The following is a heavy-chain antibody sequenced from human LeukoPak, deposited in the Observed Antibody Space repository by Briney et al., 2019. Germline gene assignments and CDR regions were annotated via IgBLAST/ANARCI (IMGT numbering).Heavy chain of an antibody. CDR2: IKQDGSEK. CDR3: ARDGIDILTGYSGYYFDY. Sequence: GGSLRLSCAASGFTFSSYWMSWVRQAPGKGLEWVANIKQDGSEKYYVDSVKGRFTISRDNAKNSLYLQMNSLRAEDTAVYYCARDGIDILTGYSGYYFDYWGQGTLVTVSS. V-gene: IGHV3-7*01. J-gene: IGHJ4*02. CDR1: GFTFSSYW. D-gene: IGHD3-9*01.